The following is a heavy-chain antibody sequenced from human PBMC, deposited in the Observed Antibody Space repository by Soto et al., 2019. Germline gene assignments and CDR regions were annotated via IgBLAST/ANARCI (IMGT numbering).Heavy chain of an antibody. Sequence: EVQLVQSGGDLVQPGGSLRLSCVASGFTFSTYWMTWVRQVPGMGLECVDGIKEDASEEVYVDSVKGRFSISRDNAKNSMYIQVNSLRAEDTAVYYCATAISSPFSNFDYWGQGSLVTVSS. CDR1: GFTFSTYW. CDR2: IKEDASEE. CDR3: ATAISSPFSNFDY. V-gene: IGHV3-7*01. D-gene: IGHD2-2*01. J-gene: IGHJ4*02.